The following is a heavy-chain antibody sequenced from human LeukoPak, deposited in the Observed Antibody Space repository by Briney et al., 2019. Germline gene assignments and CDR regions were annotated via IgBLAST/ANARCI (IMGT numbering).Heavy chain of an antibody. V-gene: IGHV3-74*01. Sequence: GGSLRLSCAASGFTFSNYWRHWVRQAPGKGLVWVSRLNSDGSHTGYADSVKGRFTISRDNAKNTLYLQMNSLRAEDTAVYYCTRDFDQPSGNWGQGTLVTVSS. CDR1: GFTFSNYW. J-gene: IGHJ4*02. CDR3: TRDFDQPSGN. D-gene: IGHD3-9*01. CDR2: LNSDGSHT.